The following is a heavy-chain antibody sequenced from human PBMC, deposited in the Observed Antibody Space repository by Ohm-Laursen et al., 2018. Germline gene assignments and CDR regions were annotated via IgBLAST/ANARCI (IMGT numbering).Heavy chain of an antibody. CDR1: GYTLTELS. J-gene: IGHJ2*01. CDR2: FDPEDGET. V-gene: IGHV1-24*01. CDR3: ATSVGRIPDWYFDL. Sequence: ASVKVSCKVSGYTLTELSMHWVRQAPGKGLEWMGGFDPEDGETIYAQKFQGRVTMTEDTSTDTAYMELSSLRSEDTAVCYCATSVGRIPDWYFDLWGRGTLVTVSS.